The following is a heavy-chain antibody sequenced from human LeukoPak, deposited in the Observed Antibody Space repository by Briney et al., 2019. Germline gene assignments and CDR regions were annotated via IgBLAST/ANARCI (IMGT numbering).Heavy chain of an antibody. CDR3: AKIPARGYATKDY. D-gene: IGHD2-8*01. CDR2: ISGSGGST. V-gene: IGHV3-23*01. Sequence: LAGGSLRLSCEASGFTVSSSYMNWVRQAPGKGLEWVSAISGSGGSTYYADSVKGRFTISRDNSKNTLYLQMNSLRAEDTAVYYCAKIPARGYATKDYWGQGTLVTVSS. CDR1: GFTVSSSY. J-gene: IGHJ4*02.